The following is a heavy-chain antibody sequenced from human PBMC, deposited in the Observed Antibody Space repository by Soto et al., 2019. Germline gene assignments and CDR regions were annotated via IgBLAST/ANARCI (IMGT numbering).Heavy chain of an antibody. CDR1: GFTFSSYS. D-gene: IGHD5-12*01. CDR3: ARDDVPVDIVATIKGGSDY. Sequence: GGSLRLSCAASGFTFSSYSMNWVRQAPGKGLEWVSSISSSSSYIYYADSVKGRFTISRDNAKNSLYLQMNSLRAEDTAVYYCARDDVPVDIVATIKGGSDYWGQGTLVTVSS. J-gene: IGHJ4*02. CDR2: ISSSSSYI. V-gene: IGHV3-21*01.